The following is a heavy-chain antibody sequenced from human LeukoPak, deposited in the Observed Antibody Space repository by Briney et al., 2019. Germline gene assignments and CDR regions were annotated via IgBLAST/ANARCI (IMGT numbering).Heavy chain of an antibody. CDR3: AKRGVRGSYYFDH. CDR2: MSSTDGTT. V-gene: IGHV3-23*01. Sequence: PGGSLRLSCAASGFTFSNYAMNWVRQAPGKGLEWVSTMSSTDGTTFYADSVKGRFTISRDNSKNILYLQMNNLRAEDTAVYHCAKRGVRGSYYFDHWGQGTLVTVSS. J-gene: IGHJ4*02. D-gene: IGHD3-10*01. CDR1: GFTFSNYA.